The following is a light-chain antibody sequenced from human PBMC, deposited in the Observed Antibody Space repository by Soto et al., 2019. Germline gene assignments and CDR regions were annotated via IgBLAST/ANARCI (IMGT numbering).Light chain of an antibody. Sequence: EIVMTQSQATLSVSPGERATLSCSASQSVNRNYLAWYQQKPGQAPRLLIYGASSRATGIPDRFSGSGSGTDFTLTISRLEPEDFAVYHCQQYDNSPITFGQGTRLEIK. CDR1: QSVNRNY. V-gene: IGKV3-20*01. CDR3: QQYDNSPIT. CDR2: GAS. J-gene: IGKJ5*01.